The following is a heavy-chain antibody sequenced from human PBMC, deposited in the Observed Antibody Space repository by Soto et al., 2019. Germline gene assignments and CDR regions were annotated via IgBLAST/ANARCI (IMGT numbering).Heavy chain of an antibody. CDR3: ATGRRKWLVRRLDY. V-gene: IGHV1-8*01. CDR1: GYTFTSYD. CDR2: MNPNSGNT. D-gene: IGHD6-19*01. J-gene: IGHJ4*02. Sequence: QVQLVQSGAEVKKPGASVKVSCKASGYTFTSYDINWVRQATGQGLEWMGWMNPNSGNTGYAQKFQGRVTMTRNTSISTAYMELSSLRSEDTAVYYCATGRRKWLVRRLDYWGQGTLVTVSS.